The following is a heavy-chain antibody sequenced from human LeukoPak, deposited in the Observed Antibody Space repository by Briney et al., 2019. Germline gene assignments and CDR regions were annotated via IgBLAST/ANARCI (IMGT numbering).Heavy chain of an antibody. CDR1: GFTSSSYW. V-gene: IGHV3-74*01. J-gene: IGHJ5*02. CDR2: ISGDGTAR. Sequence: GGSLRLSCAASGFTSSSYWMHWIRQVPGKGLVWVSRISGDGTARNYADSVKGRFTISRDDAKNTVDLQMNSLRGEDTAVYYCVRGRGSYGWFDPWGQGTLVTVSS. CDR3: VRGRGSYGWFDP. D-gene: IGHD3-10*01.